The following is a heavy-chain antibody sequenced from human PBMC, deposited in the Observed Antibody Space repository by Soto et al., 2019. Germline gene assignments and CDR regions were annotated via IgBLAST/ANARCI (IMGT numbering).Heavy chain of an antibody. CDR1: GFTFSSYS. CDR2: ISSSSSYI. D-gene: IGHD1-26*01. V-gene: IGHV3-21*01. CDR3: ARAGGGSYFPPARRPTTRYDY. Sequence: EVQLVESGGGLVKPGGSLRLSCAASGFTFSSYSMNWVRQAPGKGLEWVSSISSSSSYIYYADSVKGRFSISRDNAKNSLYLQMNSLRAADTVVYYCARAGGGSYFPPARRPTTRYDYWGQGTLVTVSS. J-gene: IGHJ4*02.